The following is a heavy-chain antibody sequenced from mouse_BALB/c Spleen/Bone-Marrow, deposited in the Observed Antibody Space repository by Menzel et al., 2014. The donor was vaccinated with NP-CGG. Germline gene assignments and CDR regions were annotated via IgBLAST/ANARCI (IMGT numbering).Heavy chain of an antibody. Sequence: QVHLQQSGAELVKPGASVKLSCRASGYTFTNYYMYWVKQRPGQGLEWIGEINPSNGGTNFNEKFKSKATLTVDKSSSTAYMQLSSLTSEDSAVYYCTRLPHWGQGTSATVSS. CDR2: INPSNGGT. CDR1: GYTFTNYY. D-gene: IGHD5-1*01. CDR3: TRLPH. J-gene: IGHJ4*01. V-gene: IGHV1S81*02.